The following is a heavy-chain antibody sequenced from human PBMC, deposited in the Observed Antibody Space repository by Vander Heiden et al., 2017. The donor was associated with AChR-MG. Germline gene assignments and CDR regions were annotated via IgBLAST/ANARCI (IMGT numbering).Heavy chain of an antibody. CDR3: ARHHYDSSGYYYAPSAFDI. CDR2: IYYSGST. CDR1: GGSISSSTYY. V-gene: IGHV4-39*01. J-gene: IGHJ3*02. Sequence: QLQLQESGPGLVKPSDTLSLTCPVPGGSISSSTYYWGWIRPPPGKGLEWIGSIYYSGSTYYNPSLKSRVTISVDTSKNQFSLKLSSVTAADTAVYYCARHHYDSSGYYYAPSAFDIWGQGTMVTVSS. D-gene: IGHD3-22*01.